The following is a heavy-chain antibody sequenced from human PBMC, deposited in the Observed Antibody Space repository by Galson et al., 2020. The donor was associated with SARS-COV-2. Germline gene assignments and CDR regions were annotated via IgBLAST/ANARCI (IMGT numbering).Heavy chain of an antibody. CDR3: ARQGLDGDKWGRFFEI. J-gene: IGHJ2*01. D-gene: IGHD1-26*01. V-gene: IGHV4-59*01. CDR2: IPYSGRT. Sequence: SETLSLTCSVSGGSISNYYWNWIRQPPGKGLEWIGHIPYSGRTNYSPSLNSRVTISLDRSRDQFSLKLNSVTTADTGVYYCARQGLDGDKWGRFFEIWGRGTLVTVSA. CDR1: GGSISNYY.